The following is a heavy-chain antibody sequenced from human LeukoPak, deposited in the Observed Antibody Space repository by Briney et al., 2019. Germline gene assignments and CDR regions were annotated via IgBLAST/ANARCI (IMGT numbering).Heavy chain of an antibody. Sequence: SETLSLTCTVSGGSISSYYWSWIRQPPGRGLEWIGYIYYSGSTNYNPSLKSRVTISVDTSKNQFSLDLSSVTAADTAVYYCARDRYNWFDPWGQGTLVTVSS. V-gene: IGHV4-59*01. J-gene: IGHJ5*02. CDR2: IYYSGST. CDR3: ARDRYNWFDP. CDR1: GGSISSYY.